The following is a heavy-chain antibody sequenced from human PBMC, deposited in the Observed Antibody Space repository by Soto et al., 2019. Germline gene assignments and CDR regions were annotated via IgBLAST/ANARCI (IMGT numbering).Heavy chain of an antibody. CDR2: IDWDDDK. CDR3: ARMFHCSGGTCPFDY. J-gene: IGHJ4*02. D-gene: IGHD2-15*01. CDR1: GFSLSTSGMR. V-gene: IGHV2-70*04. Sequence: GSGPTLVNPTQTLTLTCTFSGFSLSTSGMRVSWIRQPPGKALEWLARIDWDDDKFYNTSLKTRLTISKDSSKNQVVLTMTNMDHVDTATYYCARMFHCSGGTCPFDYWGQGAMITV.